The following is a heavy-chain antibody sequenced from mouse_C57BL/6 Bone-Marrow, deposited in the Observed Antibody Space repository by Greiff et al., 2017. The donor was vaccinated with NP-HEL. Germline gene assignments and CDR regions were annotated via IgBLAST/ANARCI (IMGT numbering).Heavy chain of an antibody. CDR2: IDPASGNT. Sequence: EVQLQQSVAELVRPGASVKLSCTASGFTIKNTYMHWVKQRPEQGLEWIGRIDPASGNTKYAPKFQGKATITADTSSNTAYLQLRSLTSEDTAIYSCARGQLRLAWFAYWGQGTLVTVSA. V-gene: IGHV14-3*01. D-gene: IGHD3-2*02. CDR3: ARGQLRLAWFAY. CDR1: GFTIKNTY. J-gene: IGHJ3*01.